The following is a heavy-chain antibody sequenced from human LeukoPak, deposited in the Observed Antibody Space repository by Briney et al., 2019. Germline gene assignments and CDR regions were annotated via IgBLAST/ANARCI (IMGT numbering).Heavy chain of an antibody. J-gene: IGHJ6*02. CDR3: ARSSNYYGMDV. Sequence: PSETLSLTCTVSGGSVISNNYYWSWIRQPPGQGLEWIGYIYYSGSTKYNPSLKSRVTISVDTSKNQFSLKLSSVTAAATAVYYCARSSNYYGMDVWGQGTTVTVSS. D-gene: IGHD3-10*01. CDR2: IYYSGST. CDR1: GGSVISNNYY. V-gene: IGHV4-61*01.